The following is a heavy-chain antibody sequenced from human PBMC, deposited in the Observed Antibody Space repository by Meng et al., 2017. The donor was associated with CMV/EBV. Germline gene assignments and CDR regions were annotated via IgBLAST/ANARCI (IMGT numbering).Heavy chain of an antibody. V-gene: IGHV1-8*02. CDR2: MNPNSGNT. J-gene: IGHJ6*02. CDR3: ARVVVPAAIRAITDFWGVFSGYGMDV. Sequence: ASVKVSCKASGYTFTSYDINWVRQAPGQGLEWMGWMNPNSGNTDYAQKFQGRVTMTRNTSISTAYMELSSLRSEDTAVYYCARVVVPAAIRAITDFWGVFSGYGMDVWGQGTTVTVSS. D-gene: IGHD2-2*02. CDR1: GYTFTSYD.